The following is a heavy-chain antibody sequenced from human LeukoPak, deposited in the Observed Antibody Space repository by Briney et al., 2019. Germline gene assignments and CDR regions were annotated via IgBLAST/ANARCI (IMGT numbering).Heavy chain of an antibody. CDR2: ISSSSSYI. D-gene: IGHD1-26*01. CDR3: ARDAGATSIYYYGMDV. J-gene: IGHJ6*02. CDR1: GFTFSSYS. V-gene: IGHV3-21*01. Sequence: PGGSLRLSCAASGFTFSSYSMNWVRQAPGKGLEWVSSISSSSSYIYYADSVKGRFTISRDNAKNSLYLRMNSLRAEDTAVYYCARDAGATSIYYYGMDVWGQGTTVTVSS.